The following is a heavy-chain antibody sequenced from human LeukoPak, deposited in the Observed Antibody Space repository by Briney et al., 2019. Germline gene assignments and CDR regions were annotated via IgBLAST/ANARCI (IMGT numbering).Heavy chain of an antibody. CDR3: ARGGSGTFHI. CDR1: GFSFSGYW. Sequence: GGSLRLSCAASGFSFSGYWMHWVRQAPGKGLIWVSRINSDGGDTTYADSVRGRFTISRDNAKNTLYLQMNSLRADDTAVYYCARGGSGTFHIWGQGTMVTVSS. CDR2: INSDGGDT. V-gene: IGHV3-74*01. J-gene: IGHJ3*02. D-gene: IGHD3-10*01.